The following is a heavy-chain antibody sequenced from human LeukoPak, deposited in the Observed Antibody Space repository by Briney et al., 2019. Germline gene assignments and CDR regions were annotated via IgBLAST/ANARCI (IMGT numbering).Heavy chain of an antibody. CDR3: ARHPTDVSIFDP. D-gene: IGHD3-16*01. J-gene: IGHJ5*02. CDR1: GGSISSGGYS. Sequence: SETLSLTCAVSGGSISSGGYSWSWIRQPPGKGLEWIGTIYYSGSTYYNPSLKSRVTISVDTSRNQFSLKLRSVTAADTAVYYCARHPTDVSIFDPWGQGTLVTVSS. V-gene: IGHV4-39*01. CDR2: IYYSGST.